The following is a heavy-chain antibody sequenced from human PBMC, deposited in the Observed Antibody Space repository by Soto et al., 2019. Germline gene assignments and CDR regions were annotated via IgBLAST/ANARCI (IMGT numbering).Heavy chain of an antibody. CDR2: IYSGGRT. V-gene: IGHV3-53*01. D-gene: IGHD5-18*01. J-gene: IGHJ6*02. Sequence: EVQLVESGGGLIQPGGSLRLSCAASGFTVSSNYMSWVRQAPGKGLEWVSVIYSGGRTYYADSVKGRFTISRDNSKNTLYLQMNSLRAEDTAVYYCARVQLWPEDYYYYYGMDVWGQGTTVTVSS. CDR1: GFTVSSNY. CDR3: ARVQLWPEDYYYYYGMDV.